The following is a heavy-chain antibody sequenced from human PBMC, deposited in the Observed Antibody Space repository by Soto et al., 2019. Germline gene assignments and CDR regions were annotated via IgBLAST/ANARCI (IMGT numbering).Heavy chain of an antibody. J-gene: IGHJ4*02. V-gene: IGHV3-30*18. Sequence: PGGSLRLSCAASGFTFSSYGMHWVRQAPGKGLEWVAVISYDGSNKYYADSVKGRFTISRDNSKNTLYLQMNSLRAEDTAVYYCAKDRYSSGWYAGFDYWGQGTLVTVSS. CDR3: AKDRYSSGWYAGFDY. CDR1: GFTFSSYG. D-gene: IGHD6-19*01. CDR2: ISYDGSNK.